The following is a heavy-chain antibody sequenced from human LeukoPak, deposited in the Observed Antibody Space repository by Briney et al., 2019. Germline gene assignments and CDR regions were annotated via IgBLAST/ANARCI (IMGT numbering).Heavy chain of an antibody. D-gene: IGHD3-22*01. Sequence: ASAKDSSKPPGYTSTSYDINRVRQATGQGLEKMGWMNPNSGNTGYAQKSQGRVTMTRNTSMSTDYMELSSTRSEDTAVYYCARGYYDSSGYTQDDYWGQGTLVTVSS. CDR2: MNPNSGNT. J-gene: IGHJ4*02. V-gene: IGHV1-8*01. CDR1: GYTSTSYD. CDR3: ARGYYDSSGYTQDDY.